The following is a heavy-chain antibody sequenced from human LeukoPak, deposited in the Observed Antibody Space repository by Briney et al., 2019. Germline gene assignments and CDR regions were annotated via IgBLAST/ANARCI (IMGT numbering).Heavy chain of an antibody. D-gene: IGHD6-19*01. J-gene: IGHJ4*02. CDR1: AGSISSHY. CDR2: IYYRGNT. Sequence: SETLSLTCTVSAGSISSHYWSWVRQPPGKDLEWIGYIYYRGNTNYNPSLKSRVTISVDTSKNQLSLKLISVTAADTAVYYCARAVRAVAGFWDYWGQGTLVTVSS. V-gene: IGHV4-59*11. CDR3: ARAVRAVAGFWDY.